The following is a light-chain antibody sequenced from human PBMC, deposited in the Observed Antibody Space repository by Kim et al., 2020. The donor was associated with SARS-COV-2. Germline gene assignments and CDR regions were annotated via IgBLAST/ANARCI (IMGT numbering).Light chain of an antibody. V-gene: IGKV3-20*01. CDR3: QQYGSSPRT. Sequence: LSPGERATLSCRASQSVSSSYLAWYQQKPGQAPRLLIYGASSRATGIPDRFSGSGSGTDFTITISRLEPEDFAVYYCQQYGSSPRTFGQGTKLEI. J-gene: IGKJ2*01. CDR1: QSVSSSY. CDR2: GAS.